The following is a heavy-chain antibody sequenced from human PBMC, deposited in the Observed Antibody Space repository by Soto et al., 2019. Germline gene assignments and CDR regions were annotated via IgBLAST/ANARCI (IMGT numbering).Heavy chain of an antibody. V-gene: IGHV3-30*18. CDR2: ISYDGSNK. CDR3: AKEYNFYYYDSSGYYYDAFDI. Sequence: QVQLVESGGGVVQPGRSLRLSCAASGFTFSSYGMHWVRQAPGKGLEWVAVISYDGSNKYYADSVKGRFTISRDNSKNTLYLQMNSLRAEDTAVYYCAKEYNFYYYDSSGYYYDAFDIWGQGTMVTVSS. J-gene: IGHJ3*02. CDR1: GFTFSSYG. D-gene: IGHD3-22*01.